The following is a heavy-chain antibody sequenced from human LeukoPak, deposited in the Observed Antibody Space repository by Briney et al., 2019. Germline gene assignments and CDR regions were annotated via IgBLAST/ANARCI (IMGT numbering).Heavy chain of an antibody. Sequence: SVKVSCKASGGTFSSYAISWVRQAPGQGLEWMGGIIPIFGTANYAQKFQGRVTITADESTSTAYMELSSLRSEDTAVYYCAKDPRIHWFGELLYPPDWFDPWGQGTLVTVSS. D-gene: IGHD3-10*01. V-gene: IGHV1-69*13. CDR1: GGTFSSYA. CDR3: AKDPRIHWFGELLYPPDWFDP. CDR2: IIPIFGTA. J-gene: IGHJ5*02.